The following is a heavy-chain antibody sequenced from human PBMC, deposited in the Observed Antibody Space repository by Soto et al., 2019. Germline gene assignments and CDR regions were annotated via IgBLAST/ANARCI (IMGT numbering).Heavy chain of an antibody. D-gene: IGHD2-8*01. V-gene: IGHV4-39*01. J-gene: IGHJ4*02. CDR3: ARLTGYCTNGVCYTGLFDY. CDR2: IYYSGST. CDR1: GGSISSSSYY. Sequence: QLQLQESGPGLVKPSETLSLTCTVSGGSISSSSYYWGWIRQPPWTGLEWIGSIYYSGSTYYNPSLKSRVTIAVETSKNQFSLKLSSVTAADTAVYYCARLTGYCTNGVCYTGLFDYWGQGTLVPVSS.